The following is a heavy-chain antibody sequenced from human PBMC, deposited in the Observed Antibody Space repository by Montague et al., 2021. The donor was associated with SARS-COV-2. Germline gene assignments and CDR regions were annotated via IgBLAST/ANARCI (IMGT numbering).Heavy chain of an antibody. J-gene: IGHJ4*02. CDR1: GGSISSYY. V-gene: IGHV4-59*01. CDR2: INYSGST. CDR3: ARGRDGYYHRRAPFDY. D-gene: IGHD3-22*01. Sequence: SETLSLTCTVSGGSISSYYWSWIRQPPGKGLEWIGYINYSGSTNYNPSLKSRVTISVDTSKNQFSLKLTSVTAADTAVYYCARGRDGYYHRRAPFDYWGQGTLVTVSS.